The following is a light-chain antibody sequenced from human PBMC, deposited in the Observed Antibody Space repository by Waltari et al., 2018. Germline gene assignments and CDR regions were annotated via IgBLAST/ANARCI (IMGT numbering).Light chain of an antibody. Sequence: DIQMTQSPSTLSASVGDRVTITCRASESISNWLAWYQQKPGKAPKVLIHKASSLESGVPSRFSGSGSATEFTLTISNLQPDDFATYYCQQYDSFWTFGQGP. V-gene: IGKV1-5*03. CDR1: ESISNW. CDR3: QQYDSFWT. CDR2: KAS. J-gene: IGKJ1*01.